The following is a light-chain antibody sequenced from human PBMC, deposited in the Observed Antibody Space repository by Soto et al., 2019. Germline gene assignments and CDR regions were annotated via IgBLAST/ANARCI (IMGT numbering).Light chain of an antibody. Sequence: DIQMTQSPSSLSASVGDRVTITCQASQDIRKYLNWYQQKPGRAPKLLIYGASNLETGVPSRFSGSGYGTDFIFXIXSLXPXXIATYYCQHYDNLPPFPFGPGTKVAIK. V-gene: IGKV1-33*01. CDR2: GAS. CDR3: QHYDNLPPFP. CDR1: QDIRKY. J-gene: IGKJ3*01.